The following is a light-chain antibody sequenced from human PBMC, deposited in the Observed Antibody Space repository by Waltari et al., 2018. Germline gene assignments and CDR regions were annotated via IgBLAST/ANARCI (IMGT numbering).Light chain of an antibody. CDR1: PSLLHSNGYNY. Sequence: DIVMTQSPLSLPVTPGEPASSSCRSSPSLLHSNGYNYLDWYLQKPGQSPQLLIYLGSNRASGVPDRFSGSGSGTDFTLKISRVEAEDVGVYYCMQALQTSITFGQGTRLEIK. V-gene: IGKV2-28*01. J-gene: IGKJ5*01. CDR3: MQALQTSIT. CDR2: LGS.